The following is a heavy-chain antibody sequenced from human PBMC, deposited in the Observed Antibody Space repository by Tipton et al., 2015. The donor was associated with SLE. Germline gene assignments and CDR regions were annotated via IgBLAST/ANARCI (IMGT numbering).Heavy chain of an antibody. CDR2: IYHSGST. CDR1: GYSISSGYY. CDR3: ARVRATVTDAFDI. J-gene: IGHJ3*02. Sequence: LRLSCAVSGYSISSGYYWGWIRQPPGKGLEWIGSIYHSGSTYYNPSLKSRVTISVDTSKNQFSLKLSSVTAADTAVYYCARVRATVTDAFDIWGQGTMVTVSS. V-gene: IGHV4-38-2*01. D-gene: IGHD4-17*01.